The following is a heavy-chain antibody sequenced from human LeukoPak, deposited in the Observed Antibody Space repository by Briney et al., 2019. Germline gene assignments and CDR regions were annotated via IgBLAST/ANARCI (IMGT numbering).Heavy chain of an antibody. CDR1: GYTFTSYG. Sequence: GASVKVSCKASGYTFTSYGISWVRQAPGRGLEWMGWISAYNGNTNYAQKLQGRVTMTTDTSTSTAYMELRSLRSDDTAVYYCARDWGAPSDIVVVPAAHMVSGVYYGMDVWGQGTTVTVSS. CDR3: ARDWGAPSDIVVVPAAHMVSGVYYGMDV. CDR2: ISAYNGNT. J-gene: IGHJ6*02. V-gene: IGHV1-18*01. D-gene: IGHD2-2*01.